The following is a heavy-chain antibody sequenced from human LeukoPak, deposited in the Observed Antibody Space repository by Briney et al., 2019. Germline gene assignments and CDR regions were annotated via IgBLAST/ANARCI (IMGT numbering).Heavy chain of an antibody. Sequence: PGGSLRLSCAASGFTFSSYGMSWVRQAPGKGLEWVSAISGSGGSTYYADSVKGRFTISRDNSKNTLYLQMNSLRAEDTAVYYCAKDRSYYYDSSGYPVYYFDYWGQGTLVTVSS. CDR2: ISGSGGST. D-gene: IGHD3-22*01. CDR3: AKDRSYYYDSSGYPVYYFDY. J-gene: IGHJ4*02. CDR1: GFTFSSYG. V-gene: IGHV3-23*01.